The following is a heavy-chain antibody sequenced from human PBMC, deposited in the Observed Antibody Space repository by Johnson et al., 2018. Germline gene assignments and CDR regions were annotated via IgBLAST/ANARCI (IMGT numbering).Heavy chain of an antibody. CDR1: GFTFGEYA. CDR2: ITWYGVST. D-gene: IGHD2-2*01. CDR3: AKAVGSSSTYFMDV. V-gene: IGHV3-43D*03. Sequence: VQSGRSLRLACVASGFTFGEYAMHWVRQAPGKGLEWVSLITWYGVSTYYADSVKGRFTISRDNTKNSLYLQMNSLRAEDTALYYCAKAVGSSSTYFMDVWGKGTTVIVSS. J-gene: IGHJ6*03.